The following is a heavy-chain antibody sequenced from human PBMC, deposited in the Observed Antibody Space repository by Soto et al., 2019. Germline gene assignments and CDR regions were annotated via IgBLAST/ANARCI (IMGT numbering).Heavy chain of an antibody. D-gene: IGHD6-6*01. J-gene: IGHJ4*02. CDR1: GGSFSGYY. Sequence: QVQLQQWGAGLLKPSETLSLTCAVYGGSFSGYYWSWIRQPPGKGLEWIGEINHSGSTNYNPSLKSRVTISVDTSKNQFSLKLSSVTAADTAVYYCARGYSSSFYFDYWGQGTLVTVSS. CDR3: ARGYSSSFYFDY. CDR2: INHSGST. V-gene: IGHV4-34*01.